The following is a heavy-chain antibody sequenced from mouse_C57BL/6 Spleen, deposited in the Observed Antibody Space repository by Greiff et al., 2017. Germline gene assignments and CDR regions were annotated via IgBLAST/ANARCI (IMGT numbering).Heavy chain of an antibody. V-gene: IGHV1-42*01. CDR1: GYSFTGYY. Sequence: VQLQQSGPELVKPGASVKISCKASGYSFTGYYMNWVKQSPEKSLEWIGEINPSTGGTTYNQKFKAKATLTVDNSSSTAYMQLKSLTSEHSAVYYCGRSAYSLDYWGKGTTLTVSS. J-gene: IGHJ2*01. CDR2: INPSTGGT. CDR3: GRSAYSLDY.